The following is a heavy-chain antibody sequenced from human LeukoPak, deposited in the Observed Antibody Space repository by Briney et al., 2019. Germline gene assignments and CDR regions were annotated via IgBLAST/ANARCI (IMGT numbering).Heavy chain of an antibody. V-gene: IGHV1-24*01. Sequence: ASVKVSCKVSGYTLTELSMHWVRQAPGKGLEWMGGFDPEDGETIYAQKFQGRVTMTEDTSTDTAYMELSSLRSEDTAVYYCATLQRRITIFGVVIWGQGTLVTVSS. J-gene: IGHJ4*02. D-gene: IGHD3-3*01. CDR2: FDPEDGET. CDR1: GYTLTELS. CDR3: ATLQRRITIFGVVI.